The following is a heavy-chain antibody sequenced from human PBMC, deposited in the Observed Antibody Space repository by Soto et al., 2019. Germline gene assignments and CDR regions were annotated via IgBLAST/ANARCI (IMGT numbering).Heavy chain of an antibody. CDR2: IIPTFGTA. D-gene: IGHD4-17*01. Sequence: SVKVSCKASGGTFSSYAISWVRQAPGQGLEWMGGIIPTFGTANYAQKFQGRVTITADKSTSTAYMELSSLRSEDTAVYYCARLYGDSYYFDYWGQGTLVTVSS. J-gene: IGHJ4*02. V-gene: IGHV1-69*06. CDR1: GGTFSSYA. CDR3: ARLYGDSYYFDY.